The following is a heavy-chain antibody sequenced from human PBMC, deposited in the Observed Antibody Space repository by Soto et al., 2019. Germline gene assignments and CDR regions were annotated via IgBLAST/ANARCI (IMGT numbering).Heavy chain of an antibody. D-gene: IGHD5-12*01. Sequence: QVQLVESGGGVVQPGRSLRLSCAASGFTFSSYGMHWVRQAPGKGLEWVAVISYDGSNKYYADSVKGRFTNSRDNSKNRLYLQMNRMRPEDTAVYYCAKDRSGYDPSYYYYGMDVWGQGTTVTVSS. CDR3: AKDRSGYDPSYYYYGMDV. J-gene: IGHJ6*02. V-gene: IGHV3-30*18. CDR1: GFTFSSYG. CDR2: ISYDGSNK.